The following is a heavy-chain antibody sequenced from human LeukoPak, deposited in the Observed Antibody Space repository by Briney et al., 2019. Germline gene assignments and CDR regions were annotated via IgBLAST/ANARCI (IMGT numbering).Heavy chain of an antibody. CDR2: INPSGGST. V-gene: IGHV1-46*01. J-gene: IGHJ4*02. Sequence: ASVKVSCKAPGYTFTSYYMHWVRQAPGQGLEWMGIINPSGGSTSYAQKFQGRVTMTRDTSTSTVYMELSSLRSEDTAVYYCARGGGYYYDSSGYYYEDYWGQGTLVTVSS. D-gene: IGHD3-22*01. CDR3: ARGGGYYYDSSGYYYEDY. CDR1: GYTFTSYY.